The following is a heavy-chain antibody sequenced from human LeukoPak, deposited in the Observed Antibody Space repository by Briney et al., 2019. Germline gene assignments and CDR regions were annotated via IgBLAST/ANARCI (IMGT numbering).Heavy chain of an antibody. CDR3: TRDRLGESGWFDP. Sequence: ASVKVSCEASGYTFTDYNIHWVRQAPGQGLEWMGWMNPNSGGANYAQKFQDRVTMTRDTSISTAYMELSGVRSDDSAVYYCTRDRLGESGWFDPWGQGTLVTVSS. V-gene: IGHV1-2*02. CDR1: GYTFTDYN. CDR2: MNPNSGGA. D-gene: IGHD3-16*01. J-gene: IGHJ5*02.